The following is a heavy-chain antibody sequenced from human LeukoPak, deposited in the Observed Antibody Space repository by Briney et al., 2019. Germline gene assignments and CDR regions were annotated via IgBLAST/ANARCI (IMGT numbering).Heavy chain of an antibody. CDR2: INHSGST. J-gene: IGHJ4*02. V-gene: IGHV4-39*07. CDR3: ARDVPFDY. CDR1: GGSISSGSYY. Sequence: SSQTLSLTCTVSGGSISSGSYYWSWIRQPPGKGLEWIGEINHSGSTNYNPSLKSRVTISVDTSKNQFSLKLSSVTAADTAVYYCARDVPFDYWGQGTLVTVSS.